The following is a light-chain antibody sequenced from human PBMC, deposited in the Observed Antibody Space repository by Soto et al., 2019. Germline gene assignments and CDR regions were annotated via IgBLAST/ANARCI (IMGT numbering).Light chain of an antibody. J-gene: IGLJ1*01. CDR3: QSYDSSLSGYV. CDR1: SSNIGAGYD. Sequence: QSVRTQPPSVSGAPGHRVTNSCTGSSSNIGAGYDVHWYQQLPGTAPKLLIYGNSNRPSGVPDRFSGSKSGTSASLAITGLQAEDEADYYYQSYDSSLSGYVFGTGTKLTVL. CDR2: GNS. V-gene: IGLV1-40*01.